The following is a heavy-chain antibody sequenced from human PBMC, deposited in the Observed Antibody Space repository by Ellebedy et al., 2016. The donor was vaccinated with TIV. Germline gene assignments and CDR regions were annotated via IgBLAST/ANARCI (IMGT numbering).Heavy chain of an antibody. CDR2: INRDGSEK. Sequence: PGGSLRLSCAASGFTFSNYWMTWVRQAPGKGLEWVANINRDGSEKFYVDSVKGRFTISRDNAKKSLFMQMNSLRAEDTAVYYCARDGKDRDGYNGGWFDPWGQGTLVTVSS. CDR1: GFTFSNYW. V-gene: IGHV3-7*03. J-gene: IGHJ5*02. D-gene: IGHD5-24*01. CDR3: ARDGKDRDGYNGGWFDP.